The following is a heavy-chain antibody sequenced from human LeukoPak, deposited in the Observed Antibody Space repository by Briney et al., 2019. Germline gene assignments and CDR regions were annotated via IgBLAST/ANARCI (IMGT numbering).Heavy chain of an antibody. CDR1: GFTFSSYA. V-gene: IGHV3-23*01. CDR2: ISGSGGST. Sequence: GGSLRLSCAASGFTFSSYAMSWVRQAPGRGLEWVSGISGSGGSTYYADSAKGRFTSSRDNSKNTLYLQMNSLRAEDTAIYYCAKHAGYSGYDSPPYWGQGTLVTVSS. J-gene: IGHJ4*02. CDR3: AKHAGYSGYDSPPY. D-gene: IGHD5-12*01.